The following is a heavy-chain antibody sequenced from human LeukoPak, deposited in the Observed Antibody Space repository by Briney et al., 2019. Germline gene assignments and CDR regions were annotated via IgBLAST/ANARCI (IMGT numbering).Heavy chain of an antibody. CDR1: GFTFSSYA. J-gene: IGHJ4*02. CDR3: AKGLAAAGRPLFDY. CDR2: ISGSGGST. D-gene: IGHD6-13*01. Sequence: GGSLRLSCAASGFTFSSYAMSWVRQAPGKGREWVSAISGSGGSTYYADSVKGRFTISRDNSKNTLYLQMNSLRAEDTAVYYCAKGLAAAGRPLFDYWGQGTLVTVSS. V-gene: IGHV3-23*01.